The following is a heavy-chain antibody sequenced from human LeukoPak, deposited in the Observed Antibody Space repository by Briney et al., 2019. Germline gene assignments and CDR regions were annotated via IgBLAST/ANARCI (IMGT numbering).Heavy chain of an antibody. CDR3: ARAPTRYFDL. Sequence: GGSLRLSCAASGFTFSSYWMHWVRQAPGKGLVWVSHINSAGSSTSYADSVKGRFTISRDNAKNTLYLQMNSLRAEDTAVYYCARAPTRYFDLWGRGTLVTVSS. CDR2: INSAGSST. V-gene: IGHV3-74*01. J-gene: IGHJ2*01. CDR1: GFTFSSYW.